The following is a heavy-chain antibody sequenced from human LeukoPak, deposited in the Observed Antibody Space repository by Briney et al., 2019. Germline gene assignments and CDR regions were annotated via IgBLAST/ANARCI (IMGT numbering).Heavy chain of an antibody. CDR2: ISYDGSNK. V-gene: IGHV3-30*01. Sequence: TGGSLRLSCAAFGFTFSSYAMHWVRQAPGKGLEWVAVISYDGSNKYYADSVKGRFTISRDNSKNTLYLQMNSLRAEDTAVYYCARDKGDSSGYSLDYWGQGTLVAVSS. CDR3: ARDKGDSSGYSLDY. CDR1: GFTFSSYA. J-gene: IGHJ4*02. D-gene: IGHD3-22*01.